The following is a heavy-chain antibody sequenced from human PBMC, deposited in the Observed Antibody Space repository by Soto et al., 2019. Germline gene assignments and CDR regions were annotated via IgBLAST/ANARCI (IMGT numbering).Heavy chain of an antibody. Sequence: GGSLRLSCAASGFTFSNAWMSWVRQAPGKGLEWVGRIKSKTDGGTTDYAAPVKGRFTISRDDSKNTLYLQMNSLKTEDTAVYYCTTDLWFGELVGNYYYYYMDVWGKGTTVTVSS. CDR1: GFTFSNAW. CDR2: IKSKTDGGTT. V-gene: IGHV3-15*01. D-gene: IGHD3-10*01. J-gene: IGHJ6*03. CDR3: TTDLWFGELVGNYYYYYMDV.